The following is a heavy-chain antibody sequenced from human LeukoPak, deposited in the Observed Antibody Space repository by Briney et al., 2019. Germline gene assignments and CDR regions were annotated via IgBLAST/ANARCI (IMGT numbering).Heavy chain of an antibody. Sequence: GASVKVSCKASGYTFTSYGISWVRQAPGQGLEWMGWISAYNGNTNYAQKLQGRVTMTTDTSTSTAYMELRSLRSDDTAVYFCARDRKVVSTESSGYYVTKPLAYWGQGTLVTVSS. CDR1: GYTFTSYG. D-gene: IGHD3-22*01. V-gene: IGHV1-18*01. CDR2: ISAYNGNT. J-gene: IGHJ4*02. CDR3: ARDRKVVSTESSGYYVTKPLAY.